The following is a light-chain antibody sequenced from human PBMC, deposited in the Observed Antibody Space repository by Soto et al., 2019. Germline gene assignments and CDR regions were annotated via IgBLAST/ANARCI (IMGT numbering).Light chain of an antibody. CDR1: SSDIGSYKL. Sequence: QSALTQPASVSGSPGQSITISCTGTSSDIGSYKLVSWYQQYPGKAPKLMIYEVSGRPSGVSNRFSGSKSGNTASLTISGLQAEDEADYYCCSYTSSTTLVFGGGTKLTVL. V-gene: IGLV2-23*02. CDR2: EVS. J-gene: IGLJ2*01. CDR3: CSYTSSTTLV.